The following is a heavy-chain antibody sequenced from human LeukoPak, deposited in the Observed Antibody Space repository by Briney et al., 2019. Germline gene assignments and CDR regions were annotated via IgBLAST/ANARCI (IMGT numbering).Heavy chain of an antibody. CDR1: GFTFDDYG. CDR2: IDRNGDST. D-gene: IGHD2-21*02. J-gene: IGHJ6*03. CDR3: ARVVTAWSMDV. Sequence: GGSLRLSCAASGFTFDDYGMSWVRQAPGKGLEWVSGIDRNGDSTGYADSVKGRFTVSRDNAENSLFLQMNSLRAEDTALYYCARVVTAWSMDVWGKGTTVTVSS. V-gene: IGHV3-20*04.